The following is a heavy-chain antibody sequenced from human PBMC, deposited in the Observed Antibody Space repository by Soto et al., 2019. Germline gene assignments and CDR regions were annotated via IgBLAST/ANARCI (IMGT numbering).Heavy chain of an antibody. CDR1: GYTFTSTY. CDR2: IDPNGGRT. CDR3: ARSKDRITIFGVVRTAYYYYGMDV. J-gene: IGHJ6*02. V-gene: IGHV1-46*01. Sequence: ASVKVSCKASGYTFTSTYMHWVRQAPGQGLEWMGVIDPNGGRTIYAEKFQGRLTLTRDTSTATDYMQLSSLRPEDTAMYFCARSKDRITIFGVVRTAYYYYGMDVWGQGTTVTVSS. D-gene: IGHD3-3*01.